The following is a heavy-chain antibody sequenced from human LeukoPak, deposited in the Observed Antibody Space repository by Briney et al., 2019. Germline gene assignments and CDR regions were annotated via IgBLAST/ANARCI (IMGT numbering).Heavy chain of an antibody. V-gene: IGHV4-61*01. CDR2: IYYSGST. J-gene: IGHJ4*02. CDR1: GGSVSSGSYY. Sequence: PLETLSLTCTVSGGSVSSGSYYWSWIRQPPGKGLEWIGYIYYSGSTNYNPSLKSRVTISVDTSKNQFSLKLSSVTAADTAVYYCARAGIAAAGDWDYFDYWGQGTLVTVSS. D-gene: IGHD6-13*01. CDR3: ARAGIAAAGDWDYFDY.